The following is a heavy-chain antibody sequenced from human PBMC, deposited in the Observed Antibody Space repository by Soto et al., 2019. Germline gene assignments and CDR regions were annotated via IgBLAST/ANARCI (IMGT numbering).Heavy chain of an antibody. Sequence: ASVKGSCKASGYTFTSYYIHGVRHAPGQGLEWMGWISAYNGNTNYAQKLQGRVTMTTDTSTSTAYMELRSLRSDDTAVYYCARVGVQFDWFDPWGQGTLVTVSS. D-gene: IGHD3-3*01. V-gene: IGHV1-18*04. CDR2: ISAYNGNT. J-gene: IGHJ5*02. CDR1: GYTFTSYY. CDR3: ARVGVQFDWFDP.